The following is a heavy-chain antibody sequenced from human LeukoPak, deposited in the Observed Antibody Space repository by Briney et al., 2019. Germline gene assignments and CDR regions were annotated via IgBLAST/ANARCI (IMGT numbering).Heavy chain of an antibody. CDR1: GGTFSSYA. Sequence: ASVKVSCKASGGTFSSYAISWVQQAPGQGLEWMGGIIPIFGTANYAQKFQGRVTITTDESTSTAYMELSSLRSEDMAVYYCARDGYYDYVWGSYRTNWFDPWGQGTLVTVSS. CDR3: ARDGYYDYVWGSYRTNWFDP. D-gene: IGHD3-16*02. V-gene: IGHV1-69*05. CDR2: IIPIFGTA. J-gene: IGHJ5*02.